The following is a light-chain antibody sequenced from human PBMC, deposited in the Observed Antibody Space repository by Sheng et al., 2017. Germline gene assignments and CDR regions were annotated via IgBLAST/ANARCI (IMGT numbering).Light chain of an antibody. CDR3: SSFTSSSTSV. CDR1: SSDVGTYNY. Sequence: QSALTQPASVSGSPGQSVAISCTGTSSDVGTYNYVSWYQQHPGKAPKLLIYAVSNRPSGVSDRFSGSKSGNTASLTISGLQAEDEADYFCSSFTSSSTSVFGTGTKVTVL. CDR2: AVS. V-gene: IGLV2-14*03. J-gene: IGLJ1*01.